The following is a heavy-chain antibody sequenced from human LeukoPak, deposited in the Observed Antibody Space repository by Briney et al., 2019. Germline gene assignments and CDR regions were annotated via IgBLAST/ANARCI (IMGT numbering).Heavy chain of an antibody. Sequence: PSETLSLTCTVSGDSFSSVTDYWAWICQPPGKGLEWIASGDYSGGTYYNPSLESRVAISADMSKNQFSLKLSSVTAADTAVYYCARLVMAAAGPYYYYYYMDVWGKGTTVTVSS. CDR2: GDYSGGT. CDR3: ARLVMAAAGPYYYYYYMDV. V-gene: IGHV4-39*07. J-gene: IGHJ6*03. CDR1: GDSFSSVTDY. D-gene: IGHD6-13*01.